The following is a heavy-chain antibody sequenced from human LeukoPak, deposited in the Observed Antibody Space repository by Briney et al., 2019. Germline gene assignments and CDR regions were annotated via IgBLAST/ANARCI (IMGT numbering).Heavy chain of an antibody. Sequence: PSETLSLTCAVSGGSISSSNWWSWVRQPPGKGLEWIGEIYHSGSTNYNPSLKSRVTISVDTSKNQFSLKLSSVTAADTAVYYCARVAYSSSWRNFDYWGQGTLVTVSS. D-gene: IGHD6-13*01. CDR3: ARVAYSSSWRNFDY. CDR1: GGSISSSNW. V-gene: IGHV4-4*02. CDR2: IYHSGST. J-gene: IGHJ4*02.